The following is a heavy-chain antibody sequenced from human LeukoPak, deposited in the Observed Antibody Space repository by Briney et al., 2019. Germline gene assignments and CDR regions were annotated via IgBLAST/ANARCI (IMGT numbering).Heavy chain of an antibody. D-gene: IGHD6-19*01. CDR3: ARHERQWLVDDAFDI. CDR2: IHPNDAST. V-gene: IGHV5-51*01. CDR1: GYSFASYW. Sequence: GESLKISCKASGYSFASYWIGWVRQTSGKGLEWMAIIHPNDASTIYSPSFQGQVTISADKSISTAYLQWSSLKASDTAMYYCARHERQWLVDDAFDIWGQGTMVTVSS. J-gene: IGHJ3*02.